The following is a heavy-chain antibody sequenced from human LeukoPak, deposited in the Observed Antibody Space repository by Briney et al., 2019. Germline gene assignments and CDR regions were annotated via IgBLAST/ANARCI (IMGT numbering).Heavy chain of an antibody. Sequence: SETLSLTCTVSGGSISSYYWSWIRQPPGKGLEWIGYIYHSGSTNYNPSLKSRVTISVDTSKNQFSLKLSSVTAADTAVYYCARTRNYVAANWFDPWGQGTLVTVSS. D-gene: IGHD1-7*01. J-gene: IGHJ5*02. V-gene: IGHV4-59*08. CDR2: IYHSGST. CDR3: ARTRNYVAANWFDP. CDR1: GGSISSYY.